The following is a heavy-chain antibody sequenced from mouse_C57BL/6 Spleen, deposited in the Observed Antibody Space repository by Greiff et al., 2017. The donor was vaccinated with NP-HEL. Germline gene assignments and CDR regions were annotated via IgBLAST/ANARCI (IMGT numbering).Heavy chain of an antibody. CDR1: GYTFTSYW. J-gene: IGHJ2*01. V-gene: IGHV1-61*01. CDR3: AREGTTTVVALDY. CDR2: IYPSDSET. Sequence: QVQLKQPGAELVRPGSSVKLSCKASGYTFTSYWMDWVKQRPGQGLEWIGNIYPSDSETHYNQKFKDKATLTVDKSSSTAYMQLSSLTSEDSAVYYCAREGTTTVVALDYWGQGTTLTVSS. D-gene: IGHD1-1*01.